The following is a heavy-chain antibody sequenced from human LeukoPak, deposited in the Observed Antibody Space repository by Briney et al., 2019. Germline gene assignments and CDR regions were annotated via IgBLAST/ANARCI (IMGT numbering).Heavy chain of an antibody. D-gene: IGHD3-22*01. CDR3: AKAGGSGYYHAAFDI. CDR2: ITLNSDRK. CDR1: GFTFDDYA. Sequence: GGSRRLSCAASGFTFDDYARHGVRQAPGKGLEGGSGITLNSDRKGYAGSFKGRFTISRDNAQHSLYLQMSSLSAEDIALYYCAKAGGSGYYHAAFDIWGQGTMVTVSS. J-gene: IGHJ3*02. V-gene: IGHV3-9*03.